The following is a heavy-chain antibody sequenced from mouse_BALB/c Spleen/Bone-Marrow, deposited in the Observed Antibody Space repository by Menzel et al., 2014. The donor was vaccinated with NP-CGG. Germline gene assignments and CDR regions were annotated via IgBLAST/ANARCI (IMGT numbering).Heavy chain of an antibody. J-gene: IGHJ2*01. V-gene: IGHV1-80*01. CDR3: ARSGYGSSYDY. Sequence: QVQLQQSGAELVRPGSSVKISCKASGYVFSTYWMNWVKQRPGQGLEWIGQIYPGDGDTNYNGKFKGTATLTADKSSSTAYMQLSSLTSEEYAVYFCARSGYGSSYDYWGQGTTLTVSS. CDR2: IYPGDGDT. D-gene: IGHD1-1*01. CDR1: GYVFSTYW.